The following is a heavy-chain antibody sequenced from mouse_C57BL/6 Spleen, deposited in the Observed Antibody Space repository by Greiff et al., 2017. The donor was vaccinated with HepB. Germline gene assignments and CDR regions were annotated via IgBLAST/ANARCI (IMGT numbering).Heavy chain of an antibody. CDR1: GFNIKDDY. J-gene: IGHJ2*01. CDR3: TTKGVVNYVVY. Sequence: EVQLQQSGAELVRPGASVKLSCTASGFNIKDDYMHWVKQRPEQGLEWIGWIDPENGDTEYASKFQGKATITADTSSNTAYRQLSSLTSEDTAVYYCTTKGVVNYVVYWGQGTTLTVSS. CDR2: IDPENGDT. V-gene: IGHV14-4*01.